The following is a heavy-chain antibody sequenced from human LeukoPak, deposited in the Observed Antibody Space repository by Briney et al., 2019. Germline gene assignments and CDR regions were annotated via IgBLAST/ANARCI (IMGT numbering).Heavy chain of an antibody. Sequence: SETLSLTCAVSGGSISSSNWWSWVRQPPGKGLEWIGEIYHSGSTNYNPSLKSRATISVDKSKNQFSLKLSSVTAADTAVYYCARLPDKQHPGYWGQGTLVTVSS. CDR1: GGSISSSNW. CDR3: ARLPDKQHPGY. CDR2: IYHSGST. J-gene: IGHJ4*02. V-gene: IGHV4-4*02. D-gene: IGHD6-13*01.